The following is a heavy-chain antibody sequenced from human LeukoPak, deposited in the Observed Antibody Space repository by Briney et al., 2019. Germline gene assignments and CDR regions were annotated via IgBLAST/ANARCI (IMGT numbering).Heavy chain of an antibody. D-gene: IGHD3-22*01. CDR3: ARDSGYYDSSGYYYSYAFDI. CDR1: GFTFSSYW. Sequence: PGGSLRLSCAASGFTFSSYWMHWVRQAPGKGLVWVSRINSDGSSTSYADSVKGRFTISRDNAKNTLYLQMNSLRAEDTAVYYCARDSGYYDSSGYYYSYAFDIWGQGTMVTVSS. V-gene: IGHV3-74*01. J-gene: IGHJ3*02. CDR2: INSDGSST.